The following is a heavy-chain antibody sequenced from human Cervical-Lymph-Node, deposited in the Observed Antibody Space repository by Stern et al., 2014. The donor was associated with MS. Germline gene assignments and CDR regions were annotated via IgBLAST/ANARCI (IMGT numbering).Heavy chain of an antibody. CDR2: ISYDGSIK. Sequence: VQLVESGGGVVQPGRSLRLSCGASGFTFSTHGMHWVRQAPGKGLAWATLISYDGSIKYYADSVKGRFTISRDNSKNTLYLQMNSLRPEDTAVYYCAKERGVAGPFDYWGQGTLVTVSS. V-gene: IGHV3-30*18. CDR1: GFTFSTHG. D-gene: IGHD6-19*01. J-gene: IGHJ4*02. CDR3: AKERGVAGPFDY.